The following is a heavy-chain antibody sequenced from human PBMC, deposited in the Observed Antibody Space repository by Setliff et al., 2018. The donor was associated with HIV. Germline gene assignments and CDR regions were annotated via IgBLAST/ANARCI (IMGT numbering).Heavy chain of an antibody. CDR1: GGSISSGSYY. V-gene: IGHV4-61*02. J-gene: IGHJ5*01. CDR2: IYTSGST. Sequence: KTSETLSLTCTVSGGSISSGSYYWSWIRQPAGKGLEWIGRIYTSGSTNYNPSLKSRVTMSTDTSRNQFFLNLNYATAADTAVYFCARRVLQDSTITSSNWFDSWGQGTLVTVSS. CDR3: ARRVLQDSTITSSNWFDS. D-gene: IGHD2-2*01.